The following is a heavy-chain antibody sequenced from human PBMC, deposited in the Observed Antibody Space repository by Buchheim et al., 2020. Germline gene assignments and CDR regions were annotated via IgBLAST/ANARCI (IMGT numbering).Heavy chain of an antibody. J-gene: IGHJ4*02. CDR1: GVTFSNYD. Sequence: EVQLLESGGGLVQPGGSLRLSCAASGVTFSNYDMGWVRQAPGKGLEWVSTISESGASTFYAEAVKGRFTISRDNSSHTLYLQMSSLRAEDTAVYYCARKDDTVTNNFDYWGQGTL. D-gene: IGHD4-17*01. CDR2: ISESGAST. V-gene: IGHV3-23*01. CDR3: ARKDDTVTNNFDY.